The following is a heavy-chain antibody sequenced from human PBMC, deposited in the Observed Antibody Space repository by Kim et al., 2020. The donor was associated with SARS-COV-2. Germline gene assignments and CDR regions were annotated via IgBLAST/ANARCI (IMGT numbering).Heavy chain of an antibody. CDR2: IIPILGIA. D-gene: IGHD6-13*01. Sequence: SVKVSCKASGGTFSSYAISWVRQAPGQGLEWMGRIIPILGIANYAQKFQGRVTITADKSTSTAYMELSSLRSEDTAVYYCARDESSSWYNWFDPWGQGTLVTVSS. CDR3: ARDESSSWYNWFDP. J-gene: IGHJ5*02. V-gene: IGHV1-69*04. CDR1: GGTFSSYA.